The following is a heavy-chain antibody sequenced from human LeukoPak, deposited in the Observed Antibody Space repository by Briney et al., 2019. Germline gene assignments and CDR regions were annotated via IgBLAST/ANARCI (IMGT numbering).Heavy chain of an antibody. CDR3: ARDYYDFWSGYSLPDY. Sequence: GGSLRLSCAASGFTVSSNYMSWVRQAPGKGLEWVSVIYSGGSTYYADSVKGRFTISRDNSKNTLYLQMKSLRAEDTAVYYCARDYYDFWSGYSLPDYWGQGTLVTVSS. CDR1: GFTVSSNY. V-gene: IGHV3-53*01. CDR2: IYSGGST. D-gene: IGHD3-3*01. J-gene: IGHJ4*02.